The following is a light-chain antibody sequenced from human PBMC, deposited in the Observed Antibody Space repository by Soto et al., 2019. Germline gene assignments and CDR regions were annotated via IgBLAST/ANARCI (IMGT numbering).Light chain of an antibody. CDR1: QSVSSY. V-gene: IGKV3-11*01. CDR3: QQRSDWPPT. Sequence: EIVLTQSPATLSLSPGERATISCRASQSVSSYLAWYQQKPGQAPRLLIYDASNRATGIPARFSGSGSGTDFTLTISSLEPEDYAVYSCQQRSDWPPTFGGGTKVDIK. J-gene: IGKJ4*01. CDR2: DAS.